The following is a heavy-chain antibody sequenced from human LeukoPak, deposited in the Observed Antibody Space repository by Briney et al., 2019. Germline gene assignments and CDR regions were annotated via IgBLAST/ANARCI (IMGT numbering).Heavy chain of an antibody. Sequence: SETLSLTCTVPGGSISSSSYYWGWIRQPPGKGLEWIGSIYYSGTTYYNPSIKSRVTISVDTSKNQFSLKLSSVTAADTAVYYCARLGLGSSRDYWGQGTLVTVSS. CDR1: GGSISSSSYY. D-gene: IGHD6-6*01. CDR2: IYYSGTT. J-gene: IGHJ4*02. V-gene: IGHV4-39*01. CDR3: ARLGLGSSRDY.